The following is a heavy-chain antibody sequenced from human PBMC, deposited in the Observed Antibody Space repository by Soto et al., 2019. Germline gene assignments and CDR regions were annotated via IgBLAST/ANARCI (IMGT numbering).Heavy chain of an antibody. V-gene: IGHV3-48*04. CDR1: GFTFSNYN. J-gene: IGHJ4*02. CDR3: ERGYSGYEY. D-gene: IGHD5-12*01. Sequence: EVQVVESGGGLVQPGGSLRLSCAASGFTFSNYNMNWVRQAPGKGLEWVSSSSGRGGTINYADSVKGRFTLSRDNAHNSLYMHMNRLRVEDTAVYVCERGYSGYEYWGQGTLVTVSS. CDR2: SSGRGGTI.